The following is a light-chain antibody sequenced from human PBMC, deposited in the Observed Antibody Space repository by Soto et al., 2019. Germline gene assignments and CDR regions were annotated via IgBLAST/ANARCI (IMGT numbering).Light chain of an antibody. CDR3: QQYYSIPWT. J-gene: IGKJ1*01. V-gene: IGKV4-1*01. Sequence: DIVMTQSPDSLAVSLGERATINCKSSQSVLFSSSNNHYLAWYQQKPGQPPKLLIYWASTRESGVPDRFSGSGSGTDFTLTINSLQAEDVAVYYCQQYYSIPWTFGQGTKVDIK. CDR1: QSVLFSSSNNHY. CDR2: WAS.